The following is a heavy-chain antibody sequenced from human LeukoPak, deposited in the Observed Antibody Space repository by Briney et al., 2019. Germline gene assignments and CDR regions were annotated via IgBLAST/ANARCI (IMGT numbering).Heavy chain of an antibody. V-gene: IGHV4-39*07. Sequence: SETLFLTCTVSGGSINKATYYWGWIRQPPGKGLEWIGSLSSSGSTYYNPSLKGRVTSSLDTSKNQFSLKLSSVTAADTAVYYCARDYVVDSTLVAFFDYWGQGMLVTVSS. D-gene: IGHD2-8*02. CDR3: ARDYVVDSTLVAFFDY. J-gene: IGHJ4*02. CDR2: LSSSGST. CDR1: GGSINKATYY.